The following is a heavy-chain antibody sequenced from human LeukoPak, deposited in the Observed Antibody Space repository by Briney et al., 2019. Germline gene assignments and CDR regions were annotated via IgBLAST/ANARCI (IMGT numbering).Heavy chain of an antibody. CDR2: INTNTGNP. Sequence: ASVKVSCKASGYTFTSYDINWVRQAPGQGLEWMGWINTNTGNPTYAQGFTGRFVFSLDTSVSTAYLQISSLKAEDTAVYYCVRASRYCTNGVCYFGDYDYWGQGTLVTVSS. J-gene: IGHJ4*02. D-gene: IGHD2-8*01. V-gene: IGHV7-4-1*02. CDR1: GYTFTSYD. CDR3: VRASRYCTNGVCYFGDYDY.